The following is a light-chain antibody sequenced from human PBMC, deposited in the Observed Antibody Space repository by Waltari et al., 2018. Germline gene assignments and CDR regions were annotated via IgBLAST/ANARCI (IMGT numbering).Light chain of an antibody. CDR3: AAWDDSLNGHWE. J-gene: IGLJ2*01. CDR2: RND. V-gene: IGLV1-44*01. CDR1: SSNIGNNL. Sequence: QSVLTQPPSASGTPGQRVTISCSGSSSNIGNNLVNWYRHVPGTTPKLLIYRNDQRPSGVPDRFSGSKSGTSASLAISGLRSEDEADYFCAAWDDSLNGHWEFGGGTKLTVL.